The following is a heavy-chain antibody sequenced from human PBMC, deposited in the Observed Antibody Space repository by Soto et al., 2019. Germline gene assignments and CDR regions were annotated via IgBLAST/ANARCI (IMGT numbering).Heavy chain of an antibody. CDR2: ISAYNGNT. D-gene: IGHD3-22*01. CDR1: GYTFTSYG. V-gene: IGHV1-18*01. CDR3: ARGLHYDSSGYYSD. Sequence: GASVEVSCKASGYTFTSYGISWVRQAPGQGLEWMGWISAYNGNTNYAQKLQGRVTMTTDTSTSTAYMELRSLRSDDTAVYYCARGLHYDSSGYYSDWGQGTLVTVSS. J-gene: IGHJ4*02.